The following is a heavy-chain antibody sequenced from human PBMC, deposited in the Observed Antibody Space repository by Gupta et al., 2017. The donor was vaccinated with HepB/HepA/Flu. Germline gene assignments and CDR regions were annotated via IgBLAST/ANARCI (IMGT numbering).Heavy chain of an antibody. V-gene: IGHV4-59*01. J-gene: IGHJ4*02. Sequence: QVQLHESGPGLAKPSETLSLTCTVPGGSITSYYWSWIRQPPGKGLEWIGYIYSSGSTNYNPSLKSRVTISRDTSKNQFSLNLSSVPAADSAVYYWARELTNGYWGQGTLVTDSS. CDR1: GGSITSYY. D-gene: IGHD2-8*01. CDR3: ARELTNGY. CDR2: IYSSGST.